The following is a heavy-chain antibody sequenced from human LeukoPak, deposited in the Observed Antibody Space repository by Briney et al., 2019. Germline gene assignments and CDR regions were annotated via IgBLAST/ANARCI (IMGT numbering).Heavy chain of an antibody. Sequence: GGSLRLSCAASGFTFSSYAMSWVRQAPGKGLEWVSAISGSGGSTYYADSVKGRFTISRDNSKNTLYLQMNSLRAADTAVYYCAGYDTYYYDSSGISPFDYWGQGTLVTVSS. CDR2: ISGSGGST. CDR1: GFTFSSYA. D-gene: IGHD3-22*01. J-gene: IGHJ4*02. V-gene: IGHV3-23*01. CDR3: AGYDTYYYDSSGISPFDY.